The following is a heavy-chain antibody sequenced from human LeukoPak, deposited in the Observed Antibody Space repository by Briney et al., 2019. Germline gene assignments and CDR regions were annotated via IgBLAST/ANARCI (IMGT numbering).Heavy chain of an antibody. CDR2: ISSSSSYI. CDR1: GFTFSSYS. J-gene: IGHJ4*02. V-gene: IGHV3-21*01. D-gene: IGHD2-2*02. Sequence: GGSLRLSCAASGFTFSSYSMNWVRQAPGKGLEWVSSISSSSSYIYYADSVKGRFTISRDNAKISLYLQMNSLRAEDTAVYYCARDRGCSSTSCYSYWGQGTLVTVSS. CDR3: ARDRGCSSTSCYSY.